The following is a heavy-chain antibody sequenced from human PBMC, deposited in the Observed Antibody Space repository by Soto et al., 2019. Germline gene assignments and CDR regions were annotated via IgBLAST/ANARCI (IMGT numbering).Heavy chain of an antibody. D-gene: IGHD2-21*02. V-gene: IGHV4-59*01. J-gene: IGHJ4*02. CDR2: VYYSASTNYKPSL. CDR3: ARGGHIAVVTASFDY. CDR1: GGPISSYY. Sequence: SETLSLTCTVSGGPISSYYWSWIRQPPGKGLEWIGYVYYSASTNYKPSLNYNPSLKSRVTISLDTSKNQYSLRLSSVTTADTALYYCARGGHIAVVTASFDYWGQGTLVTVSS.